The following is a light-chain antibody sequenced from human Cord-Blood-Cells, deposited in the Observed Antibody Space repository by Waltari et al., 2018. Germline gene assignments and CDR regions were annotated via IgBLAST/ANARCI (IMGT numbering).Light chain of an antibody. CDR2: GAS. CDR1: QSVSSN. CDR3: QQYNNWPRT. Sequence: EIVMTQSPATLSVYPGERATLSCRASQSVSSNLAWYQQKPGQAPRLPIYGASTRATGIPARFSGSGSGTEFTLTISSLQSEDFAVYYCQQYNNWPRTFGQGTKVEIK. V-gene: IGKV3-15*01. J-gene: IGKJ1*01.